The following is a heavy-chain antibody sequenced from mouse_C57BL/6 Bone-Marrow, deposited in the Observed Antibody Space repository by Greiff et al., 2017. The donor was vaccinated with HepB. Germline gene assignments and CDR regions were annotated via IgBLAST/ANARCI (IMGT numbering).Heavy chain of an antibody. D-gene: IGHD1-1*01. CDR2: ISSGGSYT. J-gene: IGHJ1*03. V-gene: IGHV5-6*01. Sequence: EVMLVESGGDLVKPGGSLKLSCAASGFTFSSYGMSWVRQTPDKRLEWVATISSGGSYTYYPDSVKGRFTISRDNAKNTLYLQMSSLKSEDTAMYYCASHYYGSSSGYFDVWGTGTTVTVSS. CDR3: ASHYYGSSSGYFDV. CDR1: GFTFSSYG.